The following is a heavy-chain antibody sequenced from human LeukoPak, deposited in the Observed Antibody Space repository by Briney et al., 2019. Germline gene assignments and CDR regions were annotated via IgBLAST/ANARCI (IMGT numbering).Heavy chain of an antibody. CDR3: ARDSTYYYDSSGYPPDY. J-gene: IGHJ4*02. CDR2: IYSGGST. Sequence: PGGSLRLSCAASGFTVSSNYMSWVRQAPGKGLEWVSVIYSGGSTYYADSVKGRFTISRDNSKNTLYLQMNSLRAEDTAVYYCARDSTYYYDSSGYPPDYWGQGTLVTVSS. D-gene: IGHD3-22*01. V-gene: IGHV3-53*01. CDR1: GFTVSSNY.